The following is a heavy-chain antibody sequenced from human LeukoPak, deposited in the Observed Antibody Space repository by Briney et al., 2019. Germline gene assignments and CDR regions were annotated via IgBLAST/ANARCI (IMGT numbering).Heavy chain of an antibody. Sequence: GGSLRLSCAASGFTFSSYAMTWVRQAPGKGLEWVSTISGSGGSTYYADSVKGRFTISRDNSKNTLYLQMNSLRAEDTAVYYCAKLISSTSCCNWWGQGSLVTVSS. CDR1: GFTFSSYA. V-gene: IGHV3-23*01. J-gene: IGHJ4*02. CDR2: ISGSGGST. D-gene: IGHD2-2*01. CDR3: AKLISSTSCCNW.